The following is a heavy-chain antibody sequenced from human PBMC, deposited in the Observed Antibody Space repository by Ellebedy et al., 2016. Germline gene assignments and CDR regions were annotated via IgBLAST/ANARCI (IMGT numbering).Heavy chain of an antibody. D-gene: IGHD2-15*01. CDR1: GGSVNSDSYY. CDR2: IYYNGNT. Sequence: SETLSLTXAVSGGSVNSDSYYWGWIRQSPGKGLEWIGSIYYNGNTYSNPSLKSRITMAVDTSRNYFSLKLSSVTAADTALYYCARHGPDRDGNNWFNFWGQGTLVTVSS. CDR3: ARHGPDRDGNNWFNF. V-gene: IGHV4-39*01. J-gene: IGHJ5*01.